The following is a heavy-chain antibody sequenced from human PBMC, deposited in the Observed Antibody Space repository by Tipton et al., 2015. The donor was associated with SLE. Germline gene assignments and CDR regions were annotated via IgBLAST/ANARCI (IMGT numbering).Heavy chain of an antibody. J-gene: IGHJ4*02. CDR2: INHSGST. CDR3: ASYSSSYFDY. D-gene: IGHD6-6*01. V-gene: IGHV4-34*01. Sequence: TLSLTCTVSGGSISSHYWSWIRQPPGKGLEWIGEINHSGSTNYNPSLKSRVTISVDTSKNQFSLKLSSVTAADTAVYHCASYSSSYFDYWGQGTLVTVSS. CDR1: GGSISSHY.